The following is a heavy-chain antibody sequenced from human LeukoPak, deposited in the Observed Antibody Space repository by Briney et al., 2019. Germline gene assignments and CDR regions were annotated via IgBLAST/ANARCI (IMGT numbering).Heavy chain of an antibody. CDR2: ISGSGGST. J-gene: IGHJ4*02. D-gene: IGHD6-13*01. CDR1: GFTFSSYE. V-gene: IGHV3-23*01. CDR3: AKGGRIAAAAL. Sequence: GGSLRLSCAASGFTFSSYEMNWVRQAPGKGLEWVSAISGSGGSTYYADSVKGRFTISRDNSKNTLYLQMNSLRAEDTAVYYCAKGGRIAAAALWGQGTLVTVSS.